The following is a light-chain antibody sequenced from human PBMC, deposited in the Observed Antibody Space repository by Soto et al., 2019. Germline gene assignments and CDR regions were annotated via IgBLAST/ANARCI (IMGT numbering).Light chain of an antibody. V-gene: IGKV1-5*03. J-gene: IGKJ2*01. CDR2: KAS. CDR3: QQYNSYSPLMYT. Sequence: IQLTQSPSSLSASVGDRVSISCRASQGNNTFVAWYQQKSGKAPKLLIYKASSLESGVPSRFSGSGSGTEFTLTISSLQPDDFATYYCQQYNSYSPLMYTFGQGTKLEIK. CDR1: QGNNTF.